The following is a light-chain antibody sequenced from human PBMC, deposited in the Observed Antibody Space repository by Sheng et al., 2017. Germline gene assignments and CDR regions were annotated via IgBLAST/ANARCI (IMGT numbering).Light chain of an antibody. CDR1: SSDVGGYDY. CDR2: DVN. V-gene: IGLV2-11*01. CDR3: CSYAGTYSLYV. Sequence: QSALTQPRSVSGSPGQSVTISCTGTSSDVGGYDYVSWYQYHPGKAPKVIIYDVNKRPSGVPDRFSASKSGDTASLTISGLQAEDEADYYCCSYAGTYSLYVFGTGTQVTVL. J-gene: IGLJ1*01.